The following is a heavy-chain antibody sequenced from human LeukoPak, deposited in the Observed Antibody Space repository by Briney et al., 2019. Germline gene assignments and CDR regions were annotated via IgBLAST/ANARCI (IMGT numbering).Heavy chain of an antibody. CDR1: GYTFTSYY. V-gene: IGHV1-46*01. D-gene: IGHD3-22*01. CDR3: ARDEARYSSGYYPNWFDP. J-gene: IGHJ5*02. CDR2: INPSGGST. Sequence: ASVKVSCKASGYTFTSYYIDWVRQAPGQGLEWMGVINPSGGSTRYAQKFQGRVTMTGDPSTRTVYMELSSLASDDTAVYYCARDEARYSSGYYPNWFDPWGQGTLVTVSS.